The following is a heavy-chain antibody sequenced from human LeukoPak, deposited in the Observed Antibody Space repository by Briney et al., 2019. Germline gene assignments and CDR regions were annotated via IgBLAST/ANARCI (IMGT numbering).Heavy chain of an antibody. Sequence: GGSLRLSCAVTGFNLRTYWIHWVRHSPGRGLEWVARINGEGSRISYADSVRGRFTISRDNSKNTLYLQMNSLRAEDTAVYYCAKDLSDYGDRYYYYYGMDVWGQGTTVTVSS. J-gene: IGHJ6*02. V-gene: IGHV3-74*01. CDR3: AKDLSDYGDRYYYYYGMDV. CDR2: INGEGSRI. D-gene: IGHD4-17*01. CDR1: GFNLRTYW.